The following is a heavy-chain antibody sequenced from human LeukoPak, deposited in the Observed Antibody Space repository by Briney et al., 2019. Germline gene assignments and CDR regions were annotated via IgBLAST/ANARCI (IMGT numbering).Heavy chain of an antibody. CDR1: GGTFSSHA. Sequence: GASVKVSCKASGGTFSSHAISWVRQAPGQGLEWMGGIIPIFGTANYAQKFQGRVTITADESTSTAYMELSSLRSEDTAVYYCASLMTSYYYYGMDVWGQGTTVTVSS. J-gene: IGHJ6*02. CDR2: IIPIFGTA. CDR3: ASLMTSYYYYGMDV. V-gene: IGHV1-69*13.